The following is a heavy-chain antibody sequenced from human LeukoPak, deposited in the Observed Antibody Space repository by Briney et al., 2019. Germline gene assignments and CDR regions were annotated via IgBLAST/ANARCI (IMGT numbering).Heavy chain of an antibody. CDR1: GYTFTGYY. V-gene: IGHV1-2*02. CDR3: ARDRSSGWSSIYFDY. D-gene: IGHD6-19*01. CDR2: INPNSGGT. J-gene: IGHJ4*02. Sequence: ASVKVSCKASGYTFTGYYMHWVRQAPGQGLEWMGWINPNSGGTNYAQKFQGRVTMTRDTSISTAYMELSRLRSDDTAAYYCARDRSSGWSSIYFDYWGQGTLVTVSS.